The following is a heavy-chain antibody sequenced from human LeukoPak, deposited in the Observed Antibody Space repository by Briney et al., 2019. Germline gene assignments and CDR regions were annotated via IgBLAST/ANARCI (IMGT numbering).Heavy chain of an antibody. J-gene: IGHJ4*02. Sequence: SETLSLTCTVSGGSISSGDYYWSWLRQPPGKGLEWIGYIYYSGSTYYNPSLKSRVTISVDTSKNQFSLKLSSVTAADTAVYYCARAPHEYYDILTGYYRVYYFGYWGQGTLVTVAS. CDR3: ARAPHEYYDILTGYYRVYYFGY. CDR2: IYYSGST. V-gene: IGHV4-30-4*01. CDR1: GGSISSGDYY. D-gene: IGHD3-9*01.